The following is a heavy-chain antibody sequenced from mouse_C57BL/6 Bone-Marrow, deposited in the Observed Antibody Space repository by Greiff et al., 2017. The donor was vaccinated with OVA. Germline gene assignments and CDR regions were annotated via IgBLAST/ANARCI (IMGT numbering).Heavy chain of an antibody. CDR3: ARQGRDGYYVPFAY. CDR2: INPDSSTI. CDR1: GIDFSRYW. D-gene: IGHD2-3*01. J-gene: IGHJ3*01. Sequence: EASGIDFSRYWMSWVRRAPGKGLEWIGEINPDSSTINYAPSLKDKFIISRDNAKNTLYLQMSKVRSEDTALYYCARQGRDGYYVPFAYWGQGTLVTVSA. V-gene: IGHV4-1*01.